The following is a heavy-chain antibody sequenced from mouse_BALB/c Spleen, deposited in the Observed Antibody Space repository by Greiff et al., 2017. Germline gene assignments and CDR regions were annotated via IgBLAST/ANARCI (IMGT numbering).Heavy chain of an antibody. CDR2: ISYSGST. J-gene: IGHJ2*01. D-gene: IGHD2-4*01. V-gene: IGHV3-2*02. Sequence: EVQLVESGPGLVKPSQSLSLTCTVTGYSITSDYAWNWIRQFPGNKLEWMGYISYSGSTSYNPSLKSRISITRDTSKNQFFLQLNSVTTEDTATYYCARMGDYDGVDYWGQGTTLTVSS. CDR3: ARMGDYDGVDY. CDR1: GYSITSDYA.